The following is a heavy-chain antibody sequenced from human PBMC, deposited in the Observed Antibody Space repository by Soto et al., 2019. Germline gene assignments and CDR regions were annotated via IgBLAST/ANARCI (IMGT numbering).Heavy chain of an antibody. Sequence: QVQLVESGGGVVQPGRSLRVSCAASGFTFSDYGICWVRQAPGKGLEWVALISYDGNNREYGDSVKGRFTISRDNSKNTLYLQMNSLRVEDTAVYYCTFGDNSFDYWGQGTLVTVSS. V-gene: IGHV3-30*03. CDR1: GFTFSDYG. CDR3: TFGDNSFDY. J-gene: IGHJ4*02. CDR2: ISYDGNNR. D-gene: IGHD1-20*01.